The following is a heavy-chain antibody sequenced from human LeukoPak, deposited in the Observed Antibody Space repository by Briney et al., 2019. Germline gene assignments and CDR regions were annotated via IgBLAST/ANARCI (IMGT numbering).Heavy chain of an antibody. CDR1: GYTFNSYA. D-gene: IGHD1-1*01. CDR3: ARALFGNDRVSFTEFDF. V-gene: IGHV1-18*01. J-gene: IGHJ4*02. CDR2: IRTFNGET. Sequence: ASAKISCKASGYTFNSYAITWVRQAPGRGLEWLGWIRTFNGETHYAEKLRGRLTMTTDTSTSTAYMDLRSLTSDDTAVYYCARALFGNDRVSFTEFDFWGQGTLVTVSS.